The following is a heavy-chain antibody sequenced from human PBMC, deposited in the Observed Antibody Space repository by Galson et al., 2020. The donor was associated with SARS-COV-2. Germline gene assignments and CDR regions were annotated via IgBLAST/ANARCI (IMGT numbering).Heavy chain of an antibody. J-gene: IGHJ4*02. CDR1: GYTFTDYY. CDR3: ARDGGSYAYY. V-gene: IGHV1-2*02. D-gene: IGHD1-26*01. CDR2: INPNSGGT. Sequence: ASVKVSCKASGYTFTDYYMHCVLPAPRQGLEWMGWINPNSGGTNYAQKFQGRVTMTRDTSISTAYMELSRLRSDDTAVYYCARDGGSYAYYWGQGTLVTVSS.